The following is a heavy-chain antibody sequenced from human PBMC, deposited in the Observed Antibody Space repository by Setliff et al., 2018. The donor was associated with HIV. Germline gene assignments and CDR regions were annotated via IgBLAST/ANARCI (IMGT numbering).Heavy chain of an antibody. J-gene: IGHJ4*02. CDR1: GFTFSNAW. CDR2: IKSKSDDGTT. Sequence: GSLRLSCAASGFTFSNAWMSWVRQAPGKGLEWVGRIKSKSDDGTTDYAAPVKGRFTISRDDSKNTLYLQMKSLKTEDTAVYYCTTEVFRQWLVGDYWGQGTLVTVSS. V-gene: IGHV3-15*01. CDR3: TTEVFRQWLVGDY. D-gene: IGHD6-19*01.